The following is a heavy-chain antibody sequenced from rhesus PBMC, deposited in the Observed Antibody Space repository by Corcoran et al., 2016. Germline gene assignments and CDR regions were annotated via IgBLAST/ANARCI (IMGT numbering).Heavy chain of an antibody. CDR3: TRSIAAAGPLDS. Sequence: QVQLVQSGAEIKQPGASVKLSCKASGYTFTSYYMHWVRQAPGQGLEWIGLISPYNGNKGYAQNFHGRVTRTTDTSTSTGYMELSSLRSEDTAVYYCTRSIAAAGPLDSWGQGVVVTVSS. D-gene: IGHD6-31*01. CDR2: ISPYNGNK. J-gene: IGHJ6*01. CDR1: GYTFTSYY. V-gene: IGHV1-180*01.